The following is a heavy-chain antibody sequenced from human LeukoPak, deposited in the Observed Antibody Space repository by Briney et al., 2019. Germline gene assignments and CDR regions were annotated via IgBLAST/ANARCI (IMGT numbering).Heavy chain of an antibody. CDR3: ARVRGGYCTNGVCYEEGPFDY. CDR1: GYTFTGYH. V-gene: IGHV1-2*02. D-gene: IGHD2-8*01. J-gene: IGHJ4*02. CDR2: INPNSGGT. Sequence: ASVKVSFKASGYTFTGYHMHWVRQAPGQGIEWMGWINPNSGGTNYAQKFQGRVTMTRDTSISTAYMELSRLRSDDTAVYYCARVRGGYCTNGVCYEEGPFDYWGQGTLVTVSS.